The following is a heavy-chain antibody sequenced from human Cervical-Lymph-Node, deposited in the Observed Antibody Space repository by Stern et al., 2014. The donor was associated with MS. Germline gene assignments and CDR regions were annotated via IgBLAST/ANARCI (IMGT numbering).Heavy chain of an antibody. Sequence: QMQLVQSGGGVVQPGRSLRLSCAASGFTFSEYTMHWVRQAPGKGPEWVALISYDGRNRYYADSVKGRFTISRDKSKNTLFLQMNSLETEDTAVFYCARSGSYFSPFDHWGQGTLVTVSS. CDR1: GFTFSEYT. D-gene: IGHD1-26*01. J-gene: IGHJ4*02. V-gene: IGHV3-30*04. CDR3: ARSGSYFSPFDH. CDR2: ISYDGRNR.